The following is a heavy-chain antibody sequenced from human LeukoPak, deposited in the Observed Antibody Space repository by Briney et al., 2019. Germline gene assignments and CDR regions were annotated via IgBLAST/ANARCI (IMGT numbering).Heavy chain of an antibody. J-gene: IGHJ3*02. CDR3: AEGEVVAVGAFDI. CDR1: GGSVSSGSYY. CDR2: IYYSGST. Sequence: SETLSLTCTVSGGSVSSGSYYWSWIRQPPGKGLEWIGYIYYSGSTNYNPSLKSRVTMSVDTSKNQFSLKLSSVTAADTAVYYCAEGEVVAVGAFDIWGQGTMVTVSS. D-gene: IGHD2-15*01. V-gene: IGHV4-61*01.